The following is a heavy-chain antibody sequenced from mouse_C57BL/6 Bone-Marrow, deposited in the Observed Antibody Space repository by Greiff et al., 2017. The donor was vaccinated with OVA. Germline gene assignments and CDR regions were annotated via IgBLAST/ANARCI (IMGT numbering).Heavy chain of an antibody. CDR1: GFTFSSYA. J-gene: IGHJ3*01. CDR2: ISDGGSYT. CDR3: ARDDYDSWFAY. D-gene: IGHD2-4*01. Sequence: VQLKESGGGLVKPGGSLKLSCAASGFTFSSYAMSWVRQTPEKRLEWVATISDGGSYTYYPDNVKGRFTISRDNAKNNLYLQMSHLKSEDTAIYYCARDDYDSWFAYWGQGTLVTVSA. V-gene: IGHV5-4*01.